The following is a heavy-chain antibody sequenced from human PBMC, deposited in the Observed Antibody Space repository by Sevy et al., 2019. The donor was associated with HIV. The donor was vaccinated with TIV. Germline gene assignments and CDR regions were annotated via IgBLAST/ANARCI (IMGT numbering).Heavy chain of an antibody. CDR2: ISASGGTT. CDR3: AKSPSSPGSSSTWATFDY. CDR1: GFTFSNYA. J-gene: IGHJ4*02. Sequence: GGSLRLSCAASGFTFSNYAMSWVRQAPGKGLEWVSAISASGGTTFFADSVKGRFTISRDNSKNTMYLQMNSLRVEDTADYYCAKSPSSPGSSSTWATFDYWGQGTLVTVSS. D-gene: IGHD6-13*01. V-gene: IGHV3-23*01.